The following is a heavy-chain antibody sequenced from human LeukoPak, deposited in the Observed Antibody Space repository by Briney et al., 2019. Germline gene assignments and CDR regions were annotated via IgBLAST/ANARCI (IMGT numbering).Heavy chain of an antibody. CDR2: IWYDGTDG. V-gene: IGHV3-30*01. J-gene: IGHJ4*02. Sequence: PGGSLRLSCADSGFTFSSSTMHWVRQAPGKGLEWVALIWYDGTDGFYADSVKGRFSISRDNSKSTLYLQMNSLRPEDTAVYYCAREVGSGSSALGDWGQGTLVAVSS. D-gene: IGHD3-10*01. CDR3: AREVGSGSSALGD. CDR1: GFTFSSST.